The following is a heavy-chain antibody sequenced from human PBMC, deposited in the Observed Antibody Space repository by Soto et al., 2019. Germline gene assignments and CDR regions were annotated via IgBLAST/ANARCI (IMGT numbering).Heavy chain of an antibody. V-gene: IGHV4-30-2*02. Sequence: PSETLSLTCAVSGGSISSGGYSWSWIRQPPGKGLEWIGYIYHSGSTYYNPSLKSRVTISVDRSKNQFSLKVSSVTAADTAVYYCAKDSGYNYGYFRWFDPWGQGTLVTVSS. D-gene: IGHD5-18*01. CDR1: GGSISSGGYS. CDR2: IYHSGST. J-gene: IGHJ5*02. CDR3: AKDSGYNYGYFRWFDP.